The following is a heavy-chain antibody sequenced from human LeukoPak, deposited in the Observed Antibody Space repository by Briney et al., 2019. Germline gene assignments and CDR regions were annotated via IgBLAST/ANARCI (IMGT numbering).Heavy chain of an antibody. D-gene: IGHD5-12*01. CDR2: IYYSGST. V-gene: IGHV4-59*08. Sequence: PSETLSLTCTVSGGSISSYYWSWIRQPPGKGLEWIGYIYYSGSTNYNLSLKSRVTISVDTSKNQFSLKLSSVTAADTAVYYCARGGYDWGAFDYWGQGTLVTVSS. CDR1: GGSISSYY. CDR3: ARGGYDWGAFDY. J-gene: IGHJ4*02.